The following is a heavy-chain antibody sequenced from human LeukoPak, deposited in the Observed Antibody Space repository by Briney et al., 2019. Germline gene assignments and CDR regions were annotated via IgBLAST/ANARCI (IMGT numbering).Heavy chain of an antibody. V-gene: IGHV4-59*01. CDR1: GGSISSYY. D-gene: IGHD3-3*01. Sequence: SETLSLTCTVSGGSISSYYWSWIRQPPGKGLEWIGYIYYSGSTNYNPSLKSRVTISVDTSKNQFSLKLSSVTAADTAVYYCARSVLRFLEWLPYFDYWGQGTLVTVSS. CDR2: IYYSGST. J-gene: IGHJ4*02. CDR3: ARSVLRFLEWLPYFDY.